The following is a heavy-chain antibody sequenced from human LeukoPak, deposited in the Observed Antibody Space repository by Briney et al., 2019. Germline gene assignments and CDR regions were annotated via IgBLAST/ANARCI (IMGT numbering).Heavy chain of an antibody. CDR1: GYSFTSYW. V-gene: IGHV5-51*01. CDR2: IYPGGSDT. D-gene: IGHD5-24*01. Sequence: GESLKISCKGSGYSFTSYWIGWMRQMPGKGLEWMGIIYPGGSDTRYSPSFQGQVTISADKSISTAYLQWSSLKASDTAMYYCARQASDGYNPQWVDYWGQGTLVTVSS. J-gene: IGHJ4*02. CDR3: ARQASDGYNPQWVDY.